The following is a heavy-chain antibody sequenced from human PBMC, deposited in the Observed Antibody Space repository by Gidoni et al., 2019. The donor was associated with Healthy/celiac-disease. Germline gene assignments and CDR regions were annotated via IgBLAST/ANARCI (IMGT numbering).Heavy chain of an antibody. D-gene: IGHD3-22*01. CDR2: IDPRDSYT. CDR3: ARPRIRYYYDSSGYSDAFDI. Sequence: EVQLVQSGAEVKKPGESLRISCKGSGYSFTSYWISWVRQMPGKGLEWMGRIDPRDSYTNYSPSFQGHVTISADKSISTAYLQWSSLKASDTAMYYCARPRIRYYYDSSGYSDAFDIWGQGTMVTVSS. J-gene: IGHJ3*02. CDR1: GYSFTSYW. V-gene: IGHV5-10-1*03.